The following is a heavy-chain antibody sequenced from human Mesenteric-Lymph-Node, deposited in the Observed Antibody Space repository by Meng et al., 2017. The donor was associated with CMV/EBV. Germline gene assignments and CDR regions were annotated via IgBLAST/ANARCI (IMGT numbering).Heavy chain of an antibody. Sequence: SGYTFSNDGIHWVRQAPGQRLEWMGWIRAGNGNIKYSQKFQDRVTITRDTSTNTAYMELSSLRSEDTAVYYCARESSHYYGSGSYDYWGQGTLVTVSS. V-gene: IGHV1-3*01. J-gene: IGHJ4*02. CDR3: ARESSHYYGSGSYDY. CDR1: GYTFSNDG. CDR2: IRAGNGNI. D-gene: IGHD3-10*01.